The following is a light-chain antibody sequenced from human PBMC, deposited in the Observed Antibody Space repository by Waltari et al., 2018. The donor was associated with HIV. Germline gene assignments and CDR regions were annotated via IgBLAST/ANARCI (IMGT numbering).Light chain of an antibody. J-gene: IGLJ2*01. V-gene: IGLV1-51*01. CDR2: DNN. CDR3: GTWDTSLSAGV. CDR1: SSNIANNY. Sequence: QSVLTQPPAVSAAPGQTVTISCSGSSSNIANNYVSWYQQLPGTAPKLLIYDNNSGPSGIPDRFSGSKSGTSATLAIAGLQTGDEADYYCGTWDTSLSAGVFGGGTKVTVL.